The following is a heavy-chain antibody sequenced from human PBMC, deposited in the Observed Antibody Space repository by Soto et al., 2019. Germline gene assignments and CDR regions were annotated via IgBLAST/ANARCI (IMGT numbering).Heavy chain of an antibody. J-gene: IGHJ6*03. D-gene: IGHD2-21*02. CDR1: GGSISSGYRY. V-gene: IGHV4-61*01. CDR3: ARERSAVTGYMDV. CDR2: IYYSGST. Sequence: PSETLSLTCTVSGGSISSGYRYWIWIRPPPGKGLEWIGYIYYSGSTNYNPALKSRVTIAVDPSKNQFSLKLSSVTAADTAVYYCARERSAVTGYMDVWGKGTRVTVSS.